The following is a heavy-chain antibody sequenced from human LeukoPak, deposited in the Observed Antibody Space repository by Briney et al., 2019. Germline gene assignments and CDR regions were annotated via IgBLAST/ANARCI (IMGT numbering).Heavy chain of an antibody. J-gene: IGHJ6*02. D-gene: IGHD1-1*01. V-gene: IGHV5-51*01. CDR2: IYPGDSDT. CDR1: GYRFTSYW. Sequence: GGSLKISCKGSGYRFTSYWNGWVRQMPGKGLEGRGIIYPGDSDTRYSTSFEGQVTISADKSISTAYLQWSSLKASDTAMYYCARLELERSSGMDVWGQGTTVTVSS. CDR3: ARLELERSSGMDV.